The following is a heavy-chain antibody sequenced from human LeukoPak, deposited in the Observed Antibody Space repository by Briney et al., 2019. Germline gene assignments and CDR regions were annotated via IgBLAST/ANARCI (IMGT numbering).Heavy chain of an antibody. V-gene: IGHV4-4*07. D-gene: IGHD1-26*01. Sequence: SETLSLTCTVSGGSISTNYWSWVRQPAGKGLEWIGRIFASGSTNYNPSLKSRVTMSVGTSKNQFSLNLTSVTAADTAVYYCARGAGYSREVNFYHYMDVWGKGTTVTVSS. CDR1: GGSISTNY. CDR3: ARGAGYSREVNFYHYMDV. J-gene: IGHJ6*03. CDR2: IFASGST.